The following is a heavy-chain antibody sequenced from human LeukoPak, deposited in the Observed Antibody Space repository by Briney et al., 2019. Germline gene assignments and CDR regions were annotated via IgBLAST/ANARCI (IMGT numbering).Heavy chain of an antibody. V-gene: IGHV1-69*05. CDR3: ARVTVTTSVWLDP. D-gene: IGHD4-11*01. CDR1: GGTFSSYA. J-gene: IGHJ5*02. CDR2: IIPIFGTA. Sequence: SVKDSCKASGGTFSSYAISWVRQAAGQGLEWMGGIIPIFGTANYAQKFQGRVTITTDESTSTAYMELSSLRSEDTAVYYCARVTVTTSVWLDPWGQGTLVTVSS.